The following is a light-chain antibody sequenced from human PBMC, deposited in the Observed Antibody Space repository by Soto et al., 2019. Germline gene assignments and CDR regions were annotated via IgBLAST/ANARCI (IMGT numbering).Light chain of an antibody. V-gene: IGLV2-11*01. CDR3: CSYAGNYIFV. Sequence: QSALTQPRSVSGSPGQSVTISCTGTSSDVGGHNFVSWYQQHPGKAPKLMIYDVTKRPSGVPDRFSGSKSGNTASLTISGLQADDDADYYCCSYAGNYIFVFGTGTKVTVL. J-gene: IGLJ1*01. CDR2: DVT. CDR1: SSDVGGHNF.